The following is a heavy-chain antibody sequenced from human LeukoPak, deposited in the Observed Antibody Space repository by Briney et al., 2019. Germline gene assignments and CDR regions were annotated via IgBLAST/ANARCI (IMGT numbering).Heavy chain of an antibody. CDR3: ARTGSGYDLSFWFDP. D-gene: IGHD5-12*01. CDR1: GYTFTSYG. CDR2: ISAYNGNT. Sequence: GASVKVSCKASGYTFTSYGISWVRQAPGQGLEWMGWISAYNGNTNYAQKPQGRVTMTTDTSTSTAYMELRSLRSDDTAVYYCARTGSGYDLSFWFDPWGQGTLVTVSS. J-gene: IGHJ5*02. V-gene: IGHV1-18*01.